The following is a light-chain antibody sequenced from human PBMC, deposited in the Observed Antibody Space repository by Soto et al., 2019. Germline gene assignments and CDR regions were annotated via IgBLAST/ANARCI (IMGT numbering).Light chain of an antibody. J-gene: IGLJ1*01. CDR1: SSNIGSNY. CDR2: RNN. Sequence: QSVLTQPPSASGTPGHGVTIFYSGSSSNIGSNYVYWYQHLPGAAPKLLIYRNNERPSGVPDRFSGSKSGTSASLAISGLRSDDEADYYCATWDDSLSGHYVFGTGTKVTVL. CDR3: ATWDDSLSGHYV. V-gene: IGLV1-47*01.